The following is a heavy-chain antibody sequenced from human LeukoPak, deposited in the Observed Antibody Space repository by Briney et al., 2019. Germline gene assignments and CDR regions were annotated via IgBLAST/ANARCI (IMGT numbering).Heavy chain of an antibody. CDR2: ISGSGGST. J-gene: IGHJ6*02. D-gene: IGHD4-17*01. Sequence: GGSLRLSCAASGFTFSSYAMSWVRQAPGKGLEWVSAISGSGGSTYYADSVKGRFTISRDNSKNTLYLQMNSLRAEDTAVYYCARDRTDYYYGMDVWGQGTTVTVSS. CDR3: ARDRTDYYYGMDV. V-gene: IGHV3-23*01. CDR1: GFTFSSYA.